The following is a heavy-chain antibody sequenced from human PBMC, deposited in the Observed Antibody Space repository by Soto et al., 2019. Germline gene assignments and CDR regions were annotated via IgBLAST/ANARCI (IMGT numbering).Heavy chain of an antibody. CDR1: EFTFSSYW. CDR3: ARDLGAPGRGSAVGYYYHYGMDV. Sequence: EVQLVASGGGLVQPGGSLRLSCAASEFTFSSYWMNWVRQAPGKGLEWVANIKEDGSEKYYVDSVKGRFTISRDNAKNSLYLQTNSLRGEDTAVYYCARDLGAPGRGSAVGYYYHYGMDVWGQGTTVTVSS. D-gene: IGHD2-2*01. J-gene: IGHJ6*02. CDR2: IKEDGSEK. V-gene: IGHV3-7*05.